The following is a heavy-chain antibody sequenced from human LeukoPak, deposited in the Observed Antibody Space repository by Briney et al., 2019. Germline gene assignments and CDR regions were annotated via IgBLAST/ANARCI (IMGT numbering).Heavy chain of an antibody. J-gene: IGHJ4*02. CDR1: GGTFSTYA. Sequence: SVKVSCKASGGTFSTYAISWVRQAPGHGLEWMGGRIPIFGTAHYAQKFQGRVTIAADGSTSTAYKELSSLRSEDTAVYYCARTEDCSGGSCSNTFDYWGQGTLVTVSS. D-gene: IGHD2-15*01. CDR2: RIPIFGTA. V-gene: IGHV1-69*13. CDR3: ARTEDCSGGSCSNTFDY.